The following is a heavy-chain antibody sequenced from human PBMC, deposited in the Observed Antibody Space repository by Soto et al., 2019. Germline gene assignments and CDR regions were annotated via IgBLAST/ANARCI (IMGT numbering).Heavy chain of an antibody. V-gene: IGHV3-73*02. CDR3: TRRGEGRRAGDHAMDV. CDR1: GFTFSDSA. J-gene: IGHJ6*04. CDR2: IRSKANSYST. Sequence: EVQLVESGGGLVQTGGSLKLSCAASGFTFSDSAMHWVRQASGNGLEWVGLIRSKANSYSTTYAASLRGRFTISRDDTKNTAYLQVNSLITEDTAVYYCTRRGEGRRAGDHAMDVCGKGTTVTVSS. D-gene: IGHD3-10*01.